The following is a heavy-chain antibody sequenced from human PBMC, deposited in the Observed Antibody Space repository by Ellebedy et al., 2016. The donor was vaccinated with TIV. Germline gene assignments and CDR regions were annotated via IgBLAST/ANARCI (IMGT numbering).Heavy chain of an antibody. Sequence: GGSLRLXXAASGFIFTNYAMSWVRQAPGKGLEWVGRIKRKNDGGTTDYAAPVKGRFTISRDDSRNTLYLQMKSLKTEDTAVYYCTTADGTAMFSWGQGSLVTVSS. CDR3: TTADGTAMFS. V-gene: IGHV3-15*01. D-gene: IGHD5-18*01. J-gene: IGHJ4*02. CDR1: GFIFTNYA. CDR2: IKRKNDGGTT.